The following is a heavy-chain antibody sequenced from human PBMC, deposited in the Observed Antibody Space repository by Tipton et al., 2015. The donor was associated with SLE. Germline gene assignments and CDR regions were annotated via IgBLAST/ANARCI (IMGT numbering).Heavy chain of an antibody. D-gene: IGHD2-2*01. CDR3: ARGRVPRYVQFDY. CDR1: GGSFSGYY. V-gene: IGHV4-34*01. CDR2: INHSGST. Sequence: TLSLTCAVYGGSFSGYYWSWIRQPPGKGLEWIGEINHSGSTNYNPSLKSRVTISVDTSKNQFSLKLSSVTAADTAAYYCARGRVPRYVQFDYWGQGPLVTVSS. J-gene: IGHJ4*02.